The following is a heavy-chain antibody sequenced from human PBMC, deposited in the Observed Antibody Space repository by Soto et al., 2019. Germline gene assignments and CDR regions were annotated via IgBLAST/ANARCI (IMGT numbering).Heavy chain of an antibody. J-gene: IGHJ4*02. V-gene: IGHV4-39*01. CDR3: ARHIGSSWYRNFDY. CDR2: IYYSGST. Sequence: SETLSLTCTVSGGSISSSSYYWGWIRQPPGKGLEWIGSIYYSGSTYYNPSLTSRVTISVDTSKNQFSLKLSSVTAADTAVYYCARHIGSSWYRNFDYWGQGTLVTVSS. D-gene: IGHD6-13*01. CDR1: GGSISSSSYY.